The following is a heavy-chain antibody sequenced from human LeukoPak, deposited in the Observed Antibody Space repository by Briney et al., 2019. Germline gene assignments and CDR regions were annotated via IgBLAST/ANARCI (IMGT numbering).Heavy chain of an antibody. V-gene: IGHV3-23*01. D-gene: IGHD3-16*01. CDR1: GFTFSSYA. Sequence: PGKFLRLSCAASGFTFSSYAMSWVRQAPGKGLEWVSAISGSGGSTYYADSVKGRFTISRDNAKNSLYLQMNSLRAEDTAVYYCARAGLRGPSPSWVDYWGQGTLVTVSS. CDR2: ISGSGGST. J-gene: IGHJ4*02. CDR3: ARAGLRGPSPSWVDY.